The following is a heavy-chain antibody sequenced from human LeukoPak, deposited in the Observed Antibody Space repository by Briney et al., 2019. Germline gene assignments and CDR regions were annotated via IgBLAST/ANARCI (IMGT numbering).Heavy chain of an antibody. CDR3: ARDYDFWSGPRYGMDV. D-gene: IGHD3-3*01. CDR2: IYYSGST. CDR1: GGSISSSNW. V-gene: IGHV4-4*02. J-gene: IGHJ6*02. Sequence: SGTLSLTCAVSGGSISSSNWWSWVRQPPGKGLEWIGYIYYSGSTYYNPSLKSRVTISVDTSKNQFSLKLSSVTAADTAVYYCARDYDFWSGPRYGMDVWGQGTTVTVSS.